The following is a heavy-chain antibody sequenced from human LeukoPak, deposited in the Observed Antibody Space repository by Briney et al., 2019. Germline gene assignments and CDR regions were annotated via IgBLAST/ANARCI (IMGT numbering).Heavy chain of an antibody. Sequence: PSETLSLTCTVSGGSISSYYWSWVRQPPGKGLEWIGYIYYSGSTNYNPSLKSRVTISVDTSKNQFSLKLSSVTAADTAVYYCARETSQKGAHYMDVWGKGTTVTISS. V-gene: IGHV4-59*01. J-gene: IGHJ6*03. CDR1: GGSISSYY. CDR2: IYYSGST. D-gene: IGHD3-16*01. CDR3: ARETSQKGAHYMDV.